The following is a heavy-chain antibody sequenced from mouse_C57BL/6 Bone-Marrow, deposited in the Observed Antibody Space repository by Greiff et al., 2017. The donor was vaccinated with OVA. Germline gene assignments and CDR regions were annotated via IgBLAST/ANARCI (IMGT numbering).Heavy chain of an antibody. V-gene: IGHV1-75*01. CDR2: IFPGSGST. CDR1: GYTFTDYY. Sequence: QVQLKQSGPELVKPGASVKISCKASGYTFTDYYINWVKQRPGQGLEWIGWIFPGSGSTYYNEKFKGKAPLTVDKSSSTAYMLLSSLTSEDSAVSFCARGATVVATRYFDVWGTGTTVTVSS. J-gene: IGHJ1*03. CDR3: ARGATVVATRYFDV. D-gene: IGHD1-1*01.